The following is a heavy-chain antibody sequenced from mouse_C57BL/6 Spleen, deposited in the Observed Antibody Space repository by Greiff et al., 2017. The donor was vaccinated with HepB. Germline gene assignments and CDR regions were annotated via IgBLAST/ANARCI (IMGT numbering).Heavy chain of an antibody. CDR1: GYTFTSYW. CDR2: IHPNSGST. V-gene: IGHV1-64*01. D-gene: IGHD1-1*01. J-gene: IGHJ2*01. CDR3: ASGYYGSSRGFDY. Sequence: VQLQQPGAELVKPGASVKLSCKASGYTFTSYWMHWVKQRPGQGLEWIGMIHPNSGSTNYNEKFKSKATLTVDKSSSTAYMQLSSLTSEDSAVYYCASGYYGSSRGFDYWGKGTTLTVSS.